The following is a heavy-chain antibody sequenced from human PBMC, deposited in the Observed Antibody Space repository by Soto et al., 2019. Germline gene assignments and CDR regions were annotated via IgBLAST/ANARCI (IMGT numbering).Heavy chain of an antibody. Sequence: ASVKVSCKASGYTFTSYYMHWVRQAPGQGLEWMGIINSSGGSTSYAQKFQGRVTMTRDTSTSTVYMELSSLRSEDTAVYYCARKYCSSTGCYVGEVFDIWGKGTMFTVS. CDR2: INSSGGST. CDR1: GYTFTSYY. D-gene: IGHD2-2*01. J-gene: IGHJ3*02. V-gene: IGHV1-46*01. CDR3: ARKYCSSTGCYVGEVFDI.